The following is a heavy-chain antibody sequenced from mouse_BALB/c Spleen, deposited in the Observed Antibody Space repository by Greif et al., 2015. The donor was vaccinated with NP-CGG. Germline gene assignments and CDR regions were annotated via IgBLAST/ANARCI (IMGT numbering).Heavy chain of an antibody. J-gene: IGHJ1*01. V-gene: IGHV7-1*02. Sequence: DVMLVESGGGLVQPGGSLRLSCATSGFTFSDFYMEWARQPPGKRLEWIAASRNKANDYTTEYSASVKGRFIVSRDTSQSILYLQMNALRAEDTAIYYCARDDGYYWYFDVWGAGTTVTVSS. CDR2: SRNKANDYTT. CDR3: ARDDGYYWYFDV. D-gene: IGHD2-2*01. CDR1: GFTFSDFY.